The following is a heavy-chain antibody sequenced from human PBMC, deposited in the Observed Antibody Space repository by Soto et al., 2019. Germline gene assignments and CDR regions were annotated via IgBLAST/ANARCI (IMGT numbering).Heavy chain of an antibody. Sequence: SHTLSLTCAISGYSVSSNSVAWNLIRQSPSRGLEWLGRTYYRSKWYNDYAISVKSRITINPDTSKNQFSLQLNSVTPEDTAVYYCARTLAYCSSTSCYAPWFDSWGQGTLVTVSS. CDR1: GYSVSSNSVA. CDR2: TYYRSKWYN. J-gene: IGHJ5*01. CDR3: ARTLAYCSSTSCYAPWFDS. D-gene: IGHD2-2*01. V-gene: IGHV6-1*01.